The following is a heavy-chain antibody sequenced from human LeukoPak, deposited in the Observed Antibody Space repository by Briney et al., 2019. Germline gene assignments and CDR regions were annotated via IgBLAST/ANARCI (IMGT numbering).Heavy chain of an antibody. V-gene: IGHV3-30*02. D-gene: IGHD5-12*01. J-gene: IGHJ4*02. CDR2: VRYDGYGNDM. CDR3: ARGNSGYDPVFDY. CDR1: GFTFGNYG. Sequence: PGGSLRLSCVASGFTFGNYGMHWVRQAPGKGLEWVAFVRYDGYGNDMYYADSVKGRFTISKDNSKNTVYLEMNSLTTEDTAVYYCARGNSGYDPVFDYWGQGILVTVSS.